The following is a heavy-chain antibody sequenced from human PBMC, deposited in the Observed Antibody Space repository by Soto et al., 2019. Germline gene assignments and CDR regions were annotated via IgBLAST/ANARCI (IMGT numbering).Heavy chain of an antibody. V-gene: IGHV4-59*01. CDR3: ARGFGYHSPFRN. D-gene: IGHD6-25*01. CDR1: GGSISSYY. J-gene: IGHJ4*02. CDR2: IYYSGST. Sequence: QVQLQESGPGLVKPSETLSLTCTVSGGSISSYYWSWIRQPPGKGLEWIGYIYYSGSTSYNPSLKSRVTISVDTSKNQFSLKFSSVTAADTAVYYCARGFGYHSPFRNWGQGTLVTVSS.